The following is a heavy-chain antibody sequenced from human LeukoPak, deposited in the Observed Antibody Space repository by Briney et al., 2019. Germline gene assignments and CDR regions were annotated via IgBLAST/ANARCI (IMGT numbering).Heavy chain of an antibody. CDR2: VNSDGSWT. D-gene: IGHD2-2*01. CDR3: VSFYETN. V-gene: IGHV3-74*01. J-gene: IGHJ4*02. CDR1: GNYW. Sequence: GGSLRPSCAASGNYWMHWVRQAPGKGLVWVSHVNSDGSWTSHADSVKGRFTISKDNAKNTVYLQMNNLRTEDTAVYYCVSFYETNWGRGTLVTVSS.